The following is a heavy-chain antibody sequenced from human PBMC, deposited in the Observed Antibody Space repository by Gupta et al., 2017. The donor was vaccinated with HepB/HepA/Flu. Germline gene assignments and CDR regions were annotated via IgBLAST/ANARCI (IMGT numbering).Heavy chain of an antibody. Sequence: QVQLQESGPGLVNPSETLSLSFSLSGVSISSRSYYWAWIRQPPGKGLEGSGGIYYGGNTHYNPSLRSRVTMSADTGKNQVSLRLSSVTAADTAVYFCARHVYHTASDYWGQGTLVTVSS. V-gene: IGHV4-39*01. D-gene: IGHD5-18*01. CDR2: IYYGGNT. CDR1: GVSISSRSYY. CDR3: ARHVYHTASDY. J-gene: IGHJ4*02.